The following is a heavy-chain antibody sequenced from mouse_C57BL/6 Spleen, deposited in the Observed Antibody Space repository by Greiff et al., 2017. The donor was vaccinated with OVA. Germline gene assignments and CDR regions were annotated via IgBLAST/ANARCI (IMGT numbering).Heavy chain of an antibody. Sequence: QVQLQQSGPELVKPGASVKISCKASGYAFSSSWMNWVKQRPGKGLEWIGRIYPGDGDTNYNGKFKGKATLTADKSSSTAYMQLSSLTSEDSAVYFCARSGDYGSSYNWYFDVWGTGTTVTVSS. V-gene: IGHV1-82*01. D-gene: IGHD1-1*01. CDR2: IYPGDGDT. CDR3: ARSGDYGSSYNWYFDV. J-gene: IGHJ1*03. CDR1: GYAFSSSW.